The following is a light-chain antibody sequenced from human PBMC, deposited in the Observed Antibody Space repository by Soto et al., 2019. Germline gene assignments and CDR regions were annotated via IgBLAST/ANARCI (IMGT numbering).Light chain of an antibody. CDR2: GVD. Sequence: QSALTQPASVSGSPGQTITISCSGSSSDIGGYDYVSWYQHHPGKAPKHMIYGVDNRPSGVSDRFSGSKSSNTASLTISGLQAEDEADYYCSSYTTTNTHVIFGGGTKVTVL. J-gene: IGLJ2*01. CDR3: SSYTTTNTHVI. CDR1: SSDIGGYDY. V-gene: IGLV2-14*01.